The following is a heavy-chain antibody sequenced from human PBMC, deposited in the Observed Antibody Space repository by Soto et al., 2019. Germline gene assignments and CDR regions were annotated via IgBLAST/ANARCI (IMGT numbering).Heavy chain of an antibody. Sequence: ESGGGVVQPGRSLRLSCAASGFTFSSYGMHWVRQAPGKGLEWVAVISYDGSNKYYADSVKGRFTISRDNSKNTLYLQMNSLRAVDTAVYYCAKGSTAMTYFDYWGQGTLVTVSS. CDR3: AKGSTAMTYFDY. CDR1: GFTFSSYG. J-gene: IGHJ4*02. V-gene: IGHV3-30*18. D-gene: IGHD5-18*01. CDR2: ISYDGSNK.